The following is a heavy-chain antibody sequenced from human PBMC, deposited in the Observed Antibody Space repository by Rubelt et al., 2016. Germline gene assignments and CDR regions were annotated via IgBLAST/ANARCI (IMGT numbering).Heavy chain of an antibody. Sequence: QVQLQESGPGLVKPSQTLSLTCTVSGGSISSGGYYWSWIRQHPGKGLEWIGYIYYSGSTYYNPSLVSRGTISGDTSKNQFSLKLSSVAAGDTAVYYCASSPKLGIFDYWGQGTLVTVSS. CDR3: ASSPKLGIFDY. D-gene: IGHD7-27*01. CDR2: IYYSGST. V-gene: IGHV4-31*03. J-gene: IGHJ4*02. CDR1: GGSISSGGYY.